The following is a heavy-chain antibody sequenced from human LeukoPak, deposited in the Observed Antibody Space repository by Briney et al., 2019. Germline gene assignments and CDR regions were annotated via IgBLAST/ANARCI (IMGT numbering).Heavy chain of an antibody. J-gene: IGHJ3*02. Sequence: GRSLRLSCAASGFTFSSYAMHWVRQAPGKGLEWVAVISYDGSNKYCADSVKGRFTISRDNSKNTLYLQMNSLRAEDTAVYYCARVGGTVTYDAFVIWGQGTMVTVSS. V-gene: IGHV3-30-3*01. CDR3: ARVGGTVTYDAFVI. CDR2: ISYDGSNK. D-gene: IGHD4-17*01. CDR1: GFTFSSYA.